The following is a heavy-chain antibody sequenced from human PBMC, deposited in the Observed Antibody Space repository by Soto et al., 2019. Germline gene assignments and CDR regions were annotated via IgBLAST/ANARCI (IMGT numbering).Heavy chain of an antibody. D-gene: IGHD3-16*01. CDR1: GYTFTNFG. V-gene: IGHV1-18*01. CDR2: ISAYNGNT. Sequence: QVQLVQSGAEVKKPGASVKVSCKASGYTFTNFGISWVRQAPGQGLEWMGWISAYNGNTNYAQNFQGRVTMTTDTSTITAYMALRSLRSDDTAVYYSARGGTPIDYWGQGTLVTVSS. CDR3: ARGGTPIDY. J-gene: IGHJ4*02.